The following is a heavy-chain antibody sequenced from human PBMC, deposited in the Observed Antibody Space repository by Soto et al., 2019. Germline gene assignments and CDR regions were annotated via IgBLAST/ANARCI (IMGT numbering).Heavy chain of an antibody. J-gene: IGHJ4*02. CDR1: GFTFSSYA. V-gene: IGHV3-64D*06. D-gene: IGHD3-9*01. CDR2: ISSSGGST. CDR3: VKDRNSFFDWFLDY. Sequence: PGGSLRLSCSASGFTFSSYAMHWVRQAPGKGLEYVSAISSSGGSTYYPDSVNGRFTISRDNSKNTLYLQMSSLRAEDTAVYYCVKDRNSFFDWFLDYWGQGTLVTVSS.